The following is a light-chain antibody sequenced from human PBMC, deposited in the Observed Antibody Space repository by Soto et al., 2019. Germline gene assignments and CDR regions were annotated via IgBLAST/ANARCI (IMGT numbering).Light chain of an antibody. CDR2: GAS. CDR1: QSVSSN. CDR3: QQYNNWPPYT. Sequence: EIVVTQSPATLSVSPGERATPSCRASQSVSSNLAWYQQKPGQAPRLLIYGASTRATGIPARFSGSGSGTEFTLTISSLQPEDFAVYYCQQYNNWPPYTFGQGTKVDIK. J-gene: IGKJ2*01. V-gene: IGKV3-15*01.